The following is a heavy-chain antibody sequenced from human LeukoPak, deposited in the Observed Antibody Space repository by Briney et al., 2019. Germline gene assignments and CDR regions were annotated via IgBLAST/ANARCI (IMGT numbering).Heavy chain of an antibody. D-gene: IGHD6-13*01. J-gene: IGHJ6*03. V-gene: IGHV4-59*11. CDR1: GGSISSHY. Sequence: PSETLSLTCTVSGGSISSHYWSWIRRPPGKGLEWIGYIYYSGSTNYNPSLKSRVTISVDTSKNQFSLKLSSVTAADTAVHYCARRYSSSWWDYYYYYMDVWGKGTTVTVSS. CDR3: ARRYSSSWWDYYYYYMDV. CDR2: IYYSGST.